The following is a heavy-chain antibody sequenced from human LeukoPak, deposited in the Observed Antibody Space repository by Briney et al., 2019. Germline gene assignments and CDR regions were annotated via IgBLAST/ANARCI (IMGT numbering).Heavy chain of an antibody. CDR2: ISGSGGST. J-gene: IGHJ4*02. V-gene: IGHV3-23*01. CDR1: GFAFSSYA. Sequence: GSLRLSCAASGFAFSSYAVSRVRQSPGHGLGWVSAISGSGGSTYYADSVKGRFTISRDNSKNTLYLQMNSLRAEDTAVYYCAKGTGSQLLWGHIDYWGQGTLVTVSS. CDR3: AKGTGSQLLWGHIDY. D-gene: IGHD2-2*01.